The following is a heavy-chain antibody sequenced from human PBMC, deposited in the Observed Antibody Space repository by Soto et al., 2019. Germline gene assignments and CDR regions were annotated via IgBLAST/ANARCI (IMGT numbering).Heavy chain of an antibody. D-gene: IGHD6-13*01. Sequence: PGGSLRLSCVASGFTFSSYAMSWVRQVPGKGLEWVAVISGRDTYTEYAESVKGRFTISRDNSRNTLYLQMNSLRDEDTAVYYCARDPRIAAAGASYYYGMDVWGQGITVTVSS. J-gene: IGHJ6*02. CDR1: GFTFSSYA. CDR3: ARDPRIAAAGASYYYGMDV. V-gene: IGHV3-23*01. CDR2: ISGRDTYT.